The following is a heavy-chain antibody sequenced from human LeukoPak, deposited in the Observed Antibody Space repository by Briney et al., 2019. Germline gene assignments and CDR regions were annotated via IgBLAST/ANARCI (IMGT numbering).Heavy chain of an antibody. Sequence: GGSLRLSCAASGFTVSSNYMSWVRQAPGKGLEWVSVIYSGGRTYYADSVKGRFTISRDNSKNTLYLQMSSLRVEDTAVYYCAREGYLRLGELSPPLDYWGQGTLVTVSS. CDR3: AREGYLRLGELSPPLDY. D-gene: IGHD3-16*02. J-gene: IGHJ4*02. CDR2: IYSGGRT. CDR1: GFTVSSNY. V-gene: IGHV3-53*01.